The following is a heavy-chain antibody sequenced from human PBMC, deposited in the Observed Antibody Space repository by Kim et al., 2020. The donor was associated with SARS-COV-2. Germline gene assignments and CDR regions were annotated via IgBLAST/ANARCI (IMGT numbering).Heavy chain of an antibody. Sequence: SETLSLTCAVSGGSISSGGYSWSWIRQPPGKGLEWIGYIYHSGSTYYNPSLKSRVTISVDRSKNQFSLKLSSVTAADTAVYYCARDRRGFGADYWGQGTLVTVSS. CDR1: GGSISSGGYS. V-gene: IGHV4-30-2*01. J-gene: IGHJ4*02. CDR3: ARDRRGFGADY. CDR2: IYHSGST. D-gene: IGHD3-10*01.